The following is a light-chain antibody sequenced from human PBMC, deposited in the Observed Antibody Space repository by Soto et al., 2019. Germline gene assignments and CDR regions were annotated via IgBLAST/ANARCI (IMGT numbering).Light chain of an antibody. J-gene: IGKJ2*01. CDR1: QSISVH. Sequence: DIQMPQSPSSLSASVGDTVTITCRASQSISVHLNWYQQKPGKVPKLLIYAASNLQSGVPSSFSGSASETDFALTISSLQPEDLATYYYLRSYISPYTFGQGTKVQIK. CDR2: AAS. CDR3: LRSYISPYT. V-gene: IGKV1-39*01.